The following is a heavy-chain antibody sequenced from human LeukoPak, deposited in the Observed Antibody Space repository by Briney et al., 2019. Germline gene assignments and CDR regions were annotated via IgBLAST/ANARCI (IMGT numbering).Heavy chain of an antibody. D-gene: IGHD3-10*01. CDR3: ARGPSLLLWFGEFYRDLYYFDY. J-gene: IGHJ4*02. V-gene: IGHV1-8*01. CDR1: GYTFTSYD. Sequence: ASVKVPCKASGYTFTSYDINWVRQATGQGLEWMGWMNPNSGNTGYAQKFQGRVTMTRNTSISTAYMELSSLRSEDTAVYYCARGPSLLLWFGEFYRDLYYFDYWGQGTLVTVSS. CDR2: MNPNSGNT.